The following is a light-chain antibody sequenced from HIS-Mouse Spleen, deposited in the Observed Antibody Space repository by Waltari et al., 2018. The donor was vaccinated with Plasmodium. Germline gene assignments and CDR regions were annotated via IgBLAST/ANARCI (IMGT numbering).Light chain of an antibody. CDR2: KAS. CDR3: QQYNSYWT. V-gene: IGKV1-5*03. J-gene: IGKJ1*01. CDR1: QSISSW. Sequence: DIQMTQSPSTLSASVGDRVTITCRASQSISSWLAWYQQKPGKAPKLLIYKASSLESGVPSRFSGSGSGTEFTLTISGLQPDDFATYYCQQYNSYWTFDQGTKVEIK.